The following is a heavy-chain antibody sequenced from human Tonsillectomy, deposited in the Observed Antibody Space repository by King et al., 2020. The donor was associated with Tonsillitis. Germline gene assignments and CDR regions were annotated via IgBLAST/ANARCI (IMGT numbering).Heavy chain of an antibody. J-gene: IGHJ6*02. CDR1: GFTVSSNY. V-gene: IGHV3-53*01. CDR2: IYSGGST. CDR3: ATRSIPYYYYAMDV. Sequence: VQLVESGGGLIQPGGSLRLSCAASGFTVSSNYMSWVRQAPGKGLEWVSFIYSGGSTYSADSVKGRFTISRDNSKNPLYLQMNSLSTEDTAVYYCATRSIPYYYYAMDVWGQGTTVTVSS.